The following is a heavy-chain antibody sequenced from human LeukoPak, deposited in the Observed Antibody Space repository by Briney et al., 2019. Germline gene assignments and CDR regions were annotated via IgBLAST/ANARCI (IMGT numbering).Heavy chain of an antibody. V-gene: IGHV3-23*01. Sequence: GGSLRLSCAASGFTFSSYAMSWVRQAPGKGLERVSAISGSGGSTYYADSVKGRFTISRDNSKNTLYLQMNSLRAEDTAVYYCAKVYDYVWGSYRRKTYYFDYWGQGTLVTVSS. CDR1: GFTFSSYA. J-gene: IGHJ4*02. CDR2: ISGSGGST. CDR3: AKVYDYVWGSYRRKTYYFDY. D-gene: IGHD3-16*02.